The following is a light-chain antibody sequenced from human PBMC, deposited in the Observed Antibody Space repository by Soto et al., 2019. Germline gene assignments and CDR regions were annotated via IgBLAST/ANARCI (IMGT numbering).Light chain of an antibody. Sequence: EIVLTHSPATLSLSPGERATLSCSASQGVDDSHLAWYQLRPGQAPRLLIYGASTRATGIPDRFSGSGSGTDFSLTIRGLKPEDFAVYYCQQYRMSPNTFGQGTRLEIK. CDR3: QQYRMSPNT. CDR2: GAS. CDR1: QGVDDSH. J-gene: IGKJ5*01. V-gene: IGKV3-20*01.